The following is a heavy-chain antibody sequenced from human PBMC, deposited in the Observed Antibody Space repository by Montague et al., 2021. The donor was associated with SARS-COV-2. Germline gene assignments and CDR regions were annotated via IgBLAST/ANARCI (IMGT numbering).Heavy chain of an antibody. CDR1: GGAFRDYY. CDR2: INHSGST. CDR3: ARGAPTISMILVVMTGAGWYFDL. D-gene: IGHD3-22*01. Sequence: SETLSLTCAGDGGAFRDYYWGWIRQPPGKGLEGIGEINHSGSTNYNPSLRSRVTISVDTSKNQFSLKFSAVTAADTAVYYCARGAPTISMILVVMTGAGWYFDLWGRGTLVTVSS. J-gene: IGHJ2*01. V-gene: IGHV4-34*01.